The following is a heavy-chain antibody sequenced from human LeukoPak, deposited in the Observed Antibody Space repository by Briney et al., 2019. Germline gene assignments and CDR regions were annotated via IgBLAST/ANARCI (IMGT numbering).Heavy chain of an antibody. V-gene: IGHV4-34*01. CDR2: INHSGST. D-gene: IGHD6-13*01. J-gene: IGHJ4*02. Sequence: SGTLSLTCAVYGGSFSGYYWSWIRQPPGKGLEWIGEINHSGSTNYNPSLKSRVTISVDTSKNQFSLKLSSVTAADTAVYYCARASSWKRIAYWGQGTLVTVSS. CDR1: GGSFSGYY. CDR3: ARASSWKRIAY.